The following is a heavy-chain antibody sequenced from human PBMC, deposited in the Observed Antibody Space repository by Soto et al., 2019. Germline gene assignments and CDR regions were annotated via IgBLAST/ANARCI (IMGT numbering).Heavy chain of an antibody. CDR2: VYNAETT. Sequence: QVQLQESGPALVEPSQTLSLTCTVSGGSINSGDSCWSWIRQSPDKGLQWIGHVYNAETTYINPSLISRVTISVDASLTQLSLKLSSVTAADTAVYYWASGSSGDKVDSWGQGALVTVSS. V-gene: IGHV4-30-4*01. CDR3: ASGSSGDKVDS. CDR1: GGSINSGDSC. J-gene: IGHJ5*01. D-gene: IGHD7-27*01.